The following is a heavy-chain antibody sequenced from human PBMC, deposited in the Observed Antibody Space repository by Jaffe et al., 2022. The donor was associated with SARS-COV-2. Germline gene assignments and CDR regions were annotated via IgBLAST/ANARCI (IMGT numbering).Heavy chain of an antibody. CDR3: ARGTFPESYDFWSGYYTVPLYGMDV. V-gene: IGHV3-64*01. Sequence: EVQLVESGGGLVQPGGSLRLSCAASGFTFSSYAMHWVRQAPGKGLEYVSAISSNGGSTYYANSVKGRFTISRDNSKNTLYLQMGSLRAEDMAVYYCARGTFPESYDFWSGYYTVPLYGMDVWGQGTTVTVSS. CDR1: GFTFSSYA. J-gene: IGHJ6*02. CDR2: ISSNGGST. D-gene: IGHD3-3*01.